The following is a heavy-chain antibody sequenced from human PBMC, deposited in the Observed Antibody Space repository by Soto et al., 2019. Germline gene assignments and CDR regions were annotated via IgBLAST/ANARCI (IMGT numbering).Heavy chain of an antibody. CDR2: IYYSGST. Sequence: PSETLSLTCTVSGGSISSSSYYWGWIRQPPGKGLEWIGSIYYSGSTYYNPSLKSRVTISVDTSKNQFSLKLSSVTAADTAVYYCATLPPRIVVDLLPIPTWGQGILVTVPQ. CDR3: ATLPPRIVVDLLPIPT. J-gene: IGHJ5*01. CDR1: GGSISSSSYY. D-gene: IGHD2-21*01. V-gene: IGHV4-39*01.